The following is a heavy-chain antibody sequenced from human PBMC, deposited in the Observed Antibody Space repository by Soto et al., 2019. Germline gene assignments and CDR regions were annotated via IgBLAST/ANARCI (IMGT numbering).Heavy chain of an antibody. J-gene: IGHJ6*02. CDR2: IRSKAYGGTT. D-gene: IGHD3-16*01. CDR1: GFTFGDYA. CDR3: TRGRGGDYYYGMDV. Sequence: EVQLVESGGGLVQPGRSLRLSCTASGFTFGDYAMSWVRQAPGKGLEWVGFIRSKAYGGTTEYAASVKGRFTISRDDSKSIAYLQMNSLKTEDTAVYYCTRGRGGDYYYGMDVWGQGTTVTVSS. V-gene: IGHV3-49*04.